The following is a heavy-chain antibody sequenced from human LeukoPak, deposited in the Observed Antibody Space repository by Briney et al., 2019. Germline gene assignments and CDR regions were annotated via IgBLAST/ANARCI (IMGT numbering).Heavy chain of an antibody. CDR3: ASFGRAGGWGAFDI. Sequence: SETLSLTCTVSGGSISSSSYYWGWIRQPPGKGLEWIGSIYYSGSTYYNPSLKSRVTISVDTSKNQFSLKLSSVTAADTAVYYCASFGRAGGWGAFDIWGQGTMVTVSS. D-gene: IGHD6-19*01. CDR1: GGSISSSSYY. V-gene: IGHV4-39*07. J-gene: IGHJ3*02. CDR2: IYYSGST.